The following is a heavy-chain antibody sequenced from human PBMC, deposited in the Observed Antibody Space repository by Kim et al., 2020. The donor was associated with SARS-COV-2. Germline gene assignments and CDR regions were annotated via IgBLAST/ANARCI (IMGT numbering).Heavy chain of an antibody. CDR3: ARGQVVVAATLHY. V-gene: IGHV3-74*01. CDR2: INSDGSST. D-gene: IGHD2-15*01. J-gene: IGHJ4*02. CDR1: GFTFSSYW. Sequence: GGSLRLSCAASGFTFSSYWMHWVRQAPGKGLVWVSRINSDGSSTSYADSVKGRFTISRDNAKNTLYLQMNSLRAEDTAVYYCARGQVVVAATLHYWGQGTLVTVSS.